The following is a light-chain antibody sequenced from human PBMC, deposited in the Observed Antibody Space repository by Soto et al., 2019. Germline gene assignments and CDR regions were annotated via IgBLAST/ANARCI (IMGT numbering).Light chain of an antibody. Sequence: DIQMTQSPSSLSASVGDRVTITCRASQSISSYLHWYQQKPGKAPKLLIYSASSLQSGVPSRFSGSGSGTDFTLTISSVQPEDFATYYCQQSYSTPYTFGQGTKLEIK. CDR3: QQSYSTPYT. V-gene: IGKV1-39*01. CDR1: QSISSY. CDR2: SAS. J-gene: IGKJ2*01.